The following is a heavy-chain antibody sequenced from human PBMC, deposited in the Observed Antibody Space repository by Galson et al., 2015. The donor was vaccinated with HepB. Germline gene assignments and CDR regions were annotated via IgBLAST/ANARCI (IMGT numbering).Heavy chain of an antibody. J-gene: IGHJ4*02. V-gene: IGHV3-23*01. Sequence: SLRLSCAASGFTFSSYAMSWVRQAPGKGLEWVSAISGSTSSTYYADSVKGRFTISRDNSKNTLYLQMNSLRAEDTAVYYCAKGQWLAQREFDYWGQGTLVTVSS. CDR1: GFTFSSYA. D-gene: IGHD6-19*01. CDR3: AKGQWLAQREFDY. CDR2: ISGSTSST.